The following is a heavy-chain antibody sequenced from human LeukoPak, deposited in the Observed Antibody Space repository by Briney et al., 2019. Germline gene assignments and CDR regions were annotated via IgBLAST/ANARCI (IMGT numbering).Heavy chain of an antibody. Sequence: SETLSLTCTVSGGSISSSTSYWGWIRQPPGKGLEWIGSIYHSGSTYYNPSLKSRVTISVDTSKNQFSLKLSSVTAADAAVYYCARLSAWWLADYWGQGTLVTVSS. CDR2: IYHSGST. J-gene: IGHJ4*02. V-gene: IGHV4-39*01. CDR1: GGSISSSTSY. CDR3: ARLSAWWLADY. D-gene: IGHD2-15*01.